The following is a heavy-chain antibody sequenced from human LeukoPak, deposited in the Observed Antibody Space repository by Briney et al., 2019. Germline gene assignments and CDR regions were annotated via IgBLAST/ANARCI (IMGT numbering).Heavy chain of an antibody. CDR3: ARGTYRSYYYGMDV. CDR1: GGSISSYY. V-gene: IGHV4-59*08. Sequence: SETLSLTCTVSGGSISSYYWSWIRQPPGKGLEWIGYIYYSGSTNYNPSLKSRVTISVDTSKNQFSLQLRSVTAADTAVYYCARGTYRSYYYGMDVWGQGTTVTVSS. CDR2: IYYSGST. J-gene: IGHJ6*02. D-gene: IGHD1-14*01.